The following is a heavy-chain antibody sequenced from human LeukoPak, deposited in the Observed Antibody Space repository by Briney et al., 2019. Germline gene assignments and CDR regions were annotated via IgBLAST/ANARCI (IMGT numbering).Heavy chain of an antibody. CDR3: ARGKARREGYYFDY. Sequence: GGSLRLSCEASEFSVSTNYMSWVRQAPGEGLEWFSVIYVGGSTYYADSVKGRFTISRDTSKNTLYLQMNSLRAEDTAVYYCARGKARREGYYFDYWGQGTLVTVSS. J-gene: IGHJ4*02. D-gene: IGHD6-13*01. CDR2: IYVGGST. CDR1: EFSVSTNY. V-gene: IGHV3-53*01.